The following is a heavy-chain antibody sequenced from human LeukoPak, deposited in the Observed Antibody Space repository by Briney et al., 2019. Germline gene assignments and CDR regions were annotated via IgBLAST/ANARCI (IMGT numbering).Heavy chain of an antibody. CDR3: ARDPDNWNSLDY. Sequence: SVKVSCKASGGTFSSYAISWVRQAPGQGLEWMGRIISILGIANYAQKFQGRVTITADKSTSTAYMELSSLRSEDTAVYYCARDPDNWNSLDYWGQGTLVTVSS. J-gene: IGHJ4*02. D-gene: IGHD1-7*01. V-gene: IGHV1-69*04. CDR2: IISILGIA. CDR1: GGTFSSYA.